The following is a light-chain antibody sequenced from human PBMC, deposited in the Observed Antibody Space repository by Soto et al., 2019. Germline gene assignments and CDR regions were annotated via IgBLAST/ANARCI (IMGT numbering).Light chain of an antibody. CDR3: MQPLQSWT. J-gene: IGKJ1*01. CDR2: LGS. Sequence: IVMTHSPLSLPFAPGGPASISCRSIQSLLHSNGYNYLDWYLQKPGQSPQLLIYLGSNRASGVPDRFSGSGSGTDFTLKISRVEAEDVGVYYCMQPLQSWTFGQGTKVDIK. V-gene: IGKV2-28*01. CDR1: QSLLHSNGYNY.